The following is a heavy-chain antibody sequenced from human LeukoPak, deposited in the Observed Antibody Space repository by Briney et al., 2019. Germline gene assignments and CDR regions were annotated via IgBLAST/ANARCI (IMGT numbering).Heavy chain of an antibody. Sequence: AGSLRLSSAASGFTFSNYDMHWVRQAPGKGLEWVAVISYDGSNKYYADCVKGRFTISRDNSKNTLYLQMNSLRAEDTAVYYCAKDSYGDYGSSFDYWGQGTLVTVSS. D-gene: IGHD4-17*01. CDR2: ISYDGSNK. V-gene: IGHV3-30*18. CDR1: GFTFSNYD. CDR3: AKDSYGDYGSSFDY. J-gene: IGHJ4*02.